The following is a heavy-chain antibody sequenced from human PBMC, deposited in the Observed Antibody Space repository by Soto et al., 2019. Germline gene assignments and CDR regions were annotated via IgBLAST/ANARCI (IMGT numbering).Heavy chain of an antibody. CDR1: GGFVSSAGYS. D-gene: IGHD2-15*01. CDR3: ARADCSGGSCYPGGRSFDI. Sequence: PSETLSLTCSVSGGFVSSAGYSWNWIRQPPGKGLEWIGYIYRSGSFFCQPSLKSRATISVDMSKNQFSLKLTSVTAADTAVYFCARADCSGGSCYPGGRSFDIWGQGTVVTVSS. J-gene: IGHJ3*02. V-gene: IGHV4-30-2*01. CDR2: IYRSGSF.